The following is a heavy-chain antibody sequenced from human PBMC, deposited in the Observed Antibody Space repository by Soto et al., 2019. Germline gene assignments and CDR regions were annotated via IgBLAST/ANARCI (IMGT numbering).Heavy chain of an antibody. CDR2: LSGGGSTT. D-gene: IGHD3-10*01. V-gene: IGHV3-23*01. CDR1: GLTFNLYA. Sequence: GGSLRLSCAASGLTFNLYAMSWVRQAQGKGLEWVSALSGGGSTTYYADSVKGRFTISRDNFKNTLYLQMNSLRAEDTALYYCAKSRGVIATASYFDYWGQGALVTVSS. CDR3: AKSRGVIATASYFDY. J-gene: IGHJ4*02.